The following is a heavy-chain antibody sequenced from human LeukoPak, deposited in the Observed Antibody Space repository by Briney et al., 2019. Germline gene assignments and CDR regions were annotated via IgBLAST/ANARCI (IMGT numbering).Heavy chain of an antibody. D-gene: IGHD3-3*01. CDR3: ARDKNYDFWSGYLT. CDR1: GFTFSSYW. Sequence: GGSLRLSCAASGFTFSSYWMSWVRQAPGKGLEWVANIKQDGSEKYYVDSVKGRFTISRDNAKNSLYLQMNSLRAEDTAVYYCARDKNYDFWSGYLTWGQGTLVTVSS. J-gene: IGHJ5*02. V-gene: IGHV3-7*01. CDR2: IKQDGSEK.